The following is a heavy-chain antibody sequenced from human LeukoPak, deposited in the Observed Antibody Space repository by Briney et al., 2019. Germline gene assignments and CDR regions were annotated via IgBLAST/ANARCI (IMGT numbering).Heavy chain of an antibody. J-gene: IGHJ4*02. D-gene: IGHD3-10*01. V-gene: IGHV3-30*18. CDR1: GFTFSSCG. Sequence: GGSLRLSSAASGFTFSSCGMHWVRQAPGKGLEWGAVISYDGSDKYYADSVKGRFTFSRDNSKNTLYLEVYSLRAEDTAVYYCAKDYNYGYGYYFDYWGQGTLVTVSS. CDR2: ISYDGSDK. CDR3: AKDYNYGYGYYFDY.